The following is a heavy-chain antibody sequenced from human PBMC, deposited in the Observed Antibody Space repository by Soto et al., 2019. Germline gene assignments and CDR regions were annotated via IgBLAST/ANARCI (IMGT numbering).Heavy chain of an antibody. Sequence: WRCLRLSCVASGIPSNRAWITWVRQAAGKGLEWIGRIKSAADGEATEATAPLKGRFIISRVVSRVTLYLHMHSRETEDTAVYYCATTGYFVGSGRLWGQGT. V-gene: IGHV3-15*01. CDR3: ATTGYFVGSGRL. J-gene: IGHJ4*02. CDR2: IKSAADGEAT. CDR1: GIPSNRAW. D-gene: IGHD3-10*01.